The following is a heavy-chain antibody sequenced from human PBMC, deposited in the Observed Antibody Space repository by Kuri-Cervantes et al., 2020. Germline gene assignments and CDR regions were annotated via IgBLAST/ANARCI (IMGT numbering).Heavy chain of an antibody. CDR1: GFTFSSHA. Sequence: GGSLRLSCAASGFTFSSHAMHWVRQAPGKGLEWVAVISYDGSNKYYADSVKGRFTISRDNSKNTLYLQMNSLRAEDTAVYYCAKSPSFRGWPYHLDYWGQGTLVTVSS. CDR2: ISYDGSNK. CDR3: AKSPSFRGWPYHLDY. D-gene: IGHD6-19*01. J-gene: IGHJ4*02. V-gene: IGHV3-30-3*02.